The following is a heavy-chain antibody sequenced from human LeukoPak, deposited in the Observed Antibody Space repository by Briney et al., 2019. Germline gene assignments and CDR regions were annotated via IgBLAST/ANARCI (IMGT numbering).Heavy chain of an antibody. D-gene: IGHD6-19*01. Sequence: GGSLRLSCAASGVISRVCTVSLVRQAPGKGLEWVSMISSSGGRTYYADSVKGRFTISRDNAKNSLYLQMNSLRDEDTAVYYCARDSIGAMAGSDALDRCGQGRMVTVSS. J-gene: IGHJ3*01. V-gene: IGHV3-48*02. CDR3: ARDSIGAMAGSDALDR. CDR1: GVISRVCT. CDR2: ISSSGGRT.